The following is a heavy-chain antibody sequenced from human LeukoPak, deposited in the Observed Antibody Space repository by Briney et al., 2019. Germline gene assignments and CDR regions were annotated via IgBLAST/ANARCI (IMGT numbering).Heavy chain of an antibody. V-gene: IGHV1-2*04. J-gene: IGHJ6*02. CDR1: GYTFTGYY. CDR3: ATYETTGNYYGMDV. D-gene: IGHD4-17*01. CDR2: INPNSGST. Sequence: ASVKVSCKASGYTFTGYYMHWVRQAPGQGLEWMGWINPNSGSTNYAQKFQGWVTMTRDTSISTAYMELSRLRSDDTAVYYCATYETTGNYYGMDVWGQGTTVTVSS.